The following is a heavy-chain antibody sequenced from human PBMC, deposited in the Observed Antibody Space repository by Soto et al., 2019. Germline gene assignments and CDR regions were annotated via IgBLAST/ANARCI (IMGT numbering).Heavy chain of an antibody. CDR1: VYNFTNHD. J-gene: IGHJ4*02. V-gene: IGHV1-8*01. CDR2: MNPNSGST. Sequence: GASVKVSCKASVYNFTNHDINWVRQATGQGLEWIGWMNPNSGSTGYAQKFQGRVTMTSKTSINTAYMELRSLTSQDTAIYYCARGPKYWGQGTLVTVSS. CDR3: ARGPKY.